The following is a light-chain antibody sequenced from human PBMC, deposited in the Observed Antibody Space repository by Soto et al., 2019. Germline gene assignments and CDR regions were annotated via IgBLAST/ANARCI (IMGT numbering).Light chain of an antibody. CDR1: QSVSSSY. Sequence: EIVLTQFPGTLSLSPGESATLSCRASQSVSSSYLAWYQQKPGQAPRVLIYGASSRASGIPDRFSGSGSGTAFTHTISRLEPGDFAVYYCQQCGSSPLTFGGGTRVEIK. V-gene: IGKV3-20*01. J-gene: IGKJ4*01. CDR3: QQCGSSPLT. CDR2: GAS.